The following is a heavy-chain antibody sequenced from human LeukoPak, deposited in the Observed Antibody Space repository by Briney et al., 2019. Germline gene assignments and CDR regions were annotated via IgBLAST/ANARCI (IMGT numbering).Heavy chain of an antibody. Sequence: GESLKISCKGSGYSFTSYWIGWVRQMPGKGLEWMGIIYPGDSDTRYSPSFQGQVTISADKSISTAYLQWSSLKASDTAMYYCARQAPYGIFPGVSLDVWGKGTTVTVSS. CDR3: ARQAPYGIFPGVSLDV. D-gene: IGHD3-9*01. J-gene: IGHJ6*04. CDR2: IYPGDSDT. V-gene: IGHV5-51*01. CDR1: GYSFTSYW.